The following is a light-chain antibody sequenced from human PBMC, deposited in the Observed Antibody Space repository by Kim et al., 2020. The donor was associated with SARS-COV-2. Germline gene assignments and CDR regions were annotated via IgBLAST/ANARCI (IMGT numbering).Light chain of an antibody. J-gene: IGKJ1*01. CDR2: GAS. CDR1: QSVLTN. CDR3: QQYYNWPRT. Sequence: EIVMTQSPATLSVSPGERATLSCRASQSVLTNLAWYQQKPGQAPRLLIYGASTRATGIPASFSGSGSGTEFTLTISSPQSEDFVIYYCQQYYNWPRTLGQGTKVDIK. V-gene: IGKV3-15*01.